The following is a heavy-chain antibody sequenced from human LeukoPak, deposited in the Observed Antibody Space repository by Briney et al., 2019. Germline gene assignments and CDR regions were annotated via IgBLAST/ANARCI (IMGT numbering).Heavy chain of an antibody. D-gene: IGHD3-10*01. CDR1: GFTFSGFS. V-gene: IGHV3-7*01. J-gene: IGHJ4*02. Sequence: GGSLRLSCAASGFTFSGFSMSWVRQSPTRGLEWVANIKQDRSERYYVDSVKGRFTISRDNAKNSLSLQMNNLRVEDTAVYYCARAGSHWHYVYWGQGTVVTVSS. CDR2: IKQDRSER. CDR3: ARAGSHWHYVY.